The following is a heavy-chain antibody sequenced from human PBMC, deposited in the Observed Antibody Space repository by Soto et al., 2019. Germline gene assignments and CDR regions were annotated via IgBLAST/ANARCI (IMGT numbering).Heavy chain of an antibody. V-gene: IGHV4-59*01. CDR2: IYDIGST. CDR1: GGSIRSYY. D-gene: IGHD2-2*01. CDR3: AKEFSRVGGPSSFDP. J-gene: IGHJ5*02. Sequence: SETLSLTCTVSGGSIRSYYWSWIRQPPGKGLEWIGYIYDIGSTNYIPSLKSRVTISVDTSKNHFSLKLSSVTAADTAVYYCAKEFSRVGGPSSFDPWGQGTLVTVSS.